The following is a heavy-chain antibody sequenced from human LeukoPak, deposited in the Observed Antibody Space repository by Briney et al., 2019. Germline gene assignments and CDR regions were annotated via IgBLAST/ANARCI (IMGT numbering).Heavy chain of an antibody. V-gene: IGHV1-18*01. CDR2: ISAYNGNT. CDR1: GYTFTSYG. D-gene: IGHD2-2*01. J-gene: IGHJ4*02. Sequence: GAAVKVSCKASGYTFTSYGISWVRQAPGQGREWMGWISAYNGNTNYAQKLQGRVTMTTDTSTSTAYMELRSLRSDDTAVYYCATQYCSSTSCYPYWVDYWGQGTLVTVSS. CDR3: ATQYCSSTSCYPYWVDY.